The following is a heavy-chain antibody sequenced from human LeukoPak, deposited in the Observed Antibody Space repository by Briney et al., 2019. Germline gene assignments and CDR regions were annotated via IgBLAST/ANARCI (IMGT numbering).Heavy chain of an antibody. J-gene: IGHJ4*02. D-gene: IGHD2-2*01. Sequence: ASVKVSCKASGYTFTSYDINWVRQATGQGLEWMGWMNPNSGNTGYAQKFQGRVTITRNTSISTAYMELSSLRSEDTAVYYCARDRGSSTSVPDYWGQGTLVTVSS. CDR1: GYTFTSYD. CDR2: MNPNSGNT. V-gene: IGHV1-8*03. CDR3: ARDRGSSTSVPDY.